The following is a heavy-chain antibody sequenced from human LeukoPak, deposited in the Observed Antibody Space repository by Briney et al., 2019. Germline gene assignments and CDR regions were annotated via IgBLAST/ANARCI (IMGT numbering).Heavy chain of an antibody. CDR3: ARGYSSSWYKELGYWFDP. CDR2: INHSGST. D-gene: IGHD6-13*01. CDR1: GGSFSGYY. J-gene: IGHJ5*02. Sequence: PSETLSLTCAVYGGSFSGYYWSWIRQPPGKGLEWIGEINHSGSTNYNPSLKSRVTISVDTSKNQFSLKLSSVTAADTAVYYCARGYSSSWYKELGYWFDPWGQGTLVTVSS. V-gene: IGHV4-34*01.